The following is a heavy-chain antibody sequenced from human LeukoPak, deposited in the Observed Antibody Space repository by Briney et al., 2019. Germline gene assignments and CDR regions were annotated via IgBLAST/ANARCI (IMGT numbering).Heavy chain of an antibody. CDR2: TRSKVYGGTT. CDR3: ARGARDFDY. D-gene: IGHD3-16*01. CDR1: GLTFSDSA. V-gene: IGHV3-49*04. Sequence: PGRSLRLSCTFSGLTFSDSAVTWVRQAPGKGLQWIGCTRSKVYGGTTEYAASVKGRITISRDESKSIAYLQMDSLTTEDTAVYFCARGARDFDYWGQGTLVTVSS. J-gene: IGHJ4*02.